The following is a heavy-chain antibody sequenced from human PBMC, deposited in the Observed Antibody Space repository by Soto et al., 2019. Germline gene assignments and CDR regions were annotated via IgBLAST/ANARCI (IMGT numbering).Heavy chain of an antibody. V-gene: IGHV4-31*03. CDR1: GGYIRSGGYY. J-gene: IGHJ4*02. D-gene: IGHD2-21*02. Sequence: QGQLQESGPGVVKPSQTLSLTCTVSGGYIRSGGYYWTWIRQRPGGGLEWLAYIDSSGTTFYNSSLGSRVIISVDTSKNEFYLKLTSVPPADTAVYFCARSPPRGTDIWGQGTLITVSP. CDR3: ARSPPRGTDI. CDR2: IDSSGTT.